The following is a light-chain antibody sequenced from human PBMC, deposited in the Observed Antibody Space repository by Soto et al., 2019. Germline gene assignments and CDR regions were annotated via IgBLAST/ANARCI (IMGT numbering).Light chain of an antibody. V-gene: IGKV3-20*01. Sequence: EIVMTQSPATLSVSPGERATLSCRASQSVSSNLAWYQQKPGQAPRLLIYDASNRATGFPDRFSGSGSGTDFTLTISRLEPEDFAVYYCQQYGTSPPTFGQGTKVDIK. J-gene: IGKJ1*01. CDR2: DAS. CDR1: QSVSSN. CDR3: QQYGTSPPT.